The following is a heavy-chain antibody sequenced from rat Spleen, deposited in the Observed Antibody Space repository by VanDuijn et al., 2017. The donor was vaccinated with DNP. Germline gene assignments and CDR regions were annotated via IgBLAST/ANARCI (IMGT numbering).Heavy chain of an antibody. CDR3: ARWVGGQGDY. Sequence: EVQLQESGPGLVKPSQSLSLTCSVTGYSITSNYWAWLRKFPGNKMEWMGYISYSGSTSYNPSLKSRISITRDTSKNQFFLQLNSVTTEDTATYYCARWVGGQGDYWGQGTLVTVSS. CDR2: ISYSGST. D-gene: IGHD1-11*01. J-gene: IGHJ3*01. CDR1: GYSITSNY. V-gene: IGHV3-1*01.